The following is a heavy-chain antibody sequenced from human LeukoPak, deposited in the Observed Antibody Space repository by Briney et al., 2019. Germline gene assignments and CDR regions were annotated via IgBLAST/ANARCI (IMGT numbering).Heavy chain of an antibody. Sequence: GGSLRLSCVVSGFSFSSFAMTWVRQAPGKGLEWVSLISASGGNIFYADSVKGRFTISRDNSKNTLFLQMNSLRAEDTAVYFCARTYSGSYRDAFDIWGQGTTVTVSS. CDR1: GFSFSSFA. J-gene: IGHJ3*02. V-gene: IGHV3-23*01. CDR2: ISASGGNI. D-gene: IGHD1-26*01. CDR3: ARTYSGSYRDAFDI.